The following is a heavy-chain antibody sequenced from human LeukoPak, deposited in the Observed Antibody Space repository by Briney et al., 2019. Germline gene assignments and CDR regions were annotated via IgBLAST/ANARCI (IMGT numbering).Heavy chain of an antibody. CDR2: ISGSGDT. J-gene: IGHJ6*03. V-gene: IGHV3-23*01. CDR1: GFTFSSYA. CDR3: AKDPNFYYCMDV. Sequence: GSLRLSCAASGFTFSSYAMGWVRQAPGKGLEWVSAISGSGDTYYADSVKGRFTISRDNSKNTLYLQMNSLRAEDTAVYYCAKDPNFYYCMDVWGKGTTVTISS.